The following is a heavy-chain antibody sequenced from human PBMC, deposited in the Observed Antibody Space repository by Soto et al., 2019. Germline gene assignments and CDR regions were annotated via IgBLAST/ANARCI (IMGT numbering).Heavy chain of an antibody. CDR1: GFTFSSYG. V-gene: IGHV3-33*01. J-gene: IGHJ4*02. D-gene: IGHD3-3*01. CDR2: IWYDGSNK. Sequence: QVQLEESGGGVVQPGRSLRLSCAASGFTFSSYGMHWVRQAPGKGLEWVAVIWYDGSNKYNADSVKGRFTISRDNSKNTLYLQMNSLRAEDTAVYYCAREFWSGPFDYWGQGTLVTVSS. CDR3: AREFWSGPFDY.